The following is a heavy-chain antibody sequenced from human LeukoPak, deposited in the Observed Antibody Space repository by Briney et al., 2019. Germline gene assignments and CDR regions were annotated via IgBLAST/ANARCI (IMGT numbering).Heavy chain of an antibody. D-gene: IGHD1-20*01. CDR1: GYTFTGYY. Sequence: ASVKVSCKASGYTFTGYYMHWVRQAPGQGLEWMGIINPSGGSTSYAQKFQGRVTMTRDMSTSTVYMELSSLRSEDTAVYYCAREQYNWNAIDYWGQGTLVTVSS. J-gene: IGHJ4*02. V-gene: IGHV1-46*01. CDR2: INPSGGST. CDR3: AREQYNWNAIDY.